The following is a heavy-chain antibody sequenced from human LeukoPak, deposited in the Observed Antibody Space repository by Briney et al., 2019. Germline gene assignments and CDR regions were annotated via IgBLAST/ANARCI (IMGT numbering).Heavy chain of an antibody. Sequence: GGSLRLSCAASGFTFSNFAMSWVRQAPGKGLEWVAVISYDGSNKYYADSVKGRFTISGDNSKSTLYLQMNSLRAEDTAVYYCAKDSEYCSGGSCYYDYWGQGTLVTVSS. J-gene: IGHJ4*02. D-gene: IGHD2-15*01. CDR2: ISYDGSNK. V-gene: IGHV3-30*18. CDR3: AKDSEYCSGGSCYYDY. CDR1: GFTFSNFA.